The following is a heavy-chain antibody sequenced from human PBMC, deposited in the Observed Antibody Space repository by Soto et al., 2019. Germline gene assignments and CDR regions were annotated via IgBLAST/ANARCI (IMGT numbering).Heavy chain of an antibody. V-gene: IGHV4-59*01. D-gene: IGHD3-10*01. J-gene: IGHJ4*02. CDR3: ATEKSGSPGDS. Sequence: SETLSLTCTVSGASISSYYWSWIRQPPGEGLEWIAYIYHNGNTNYNPSLMNRVTISLDTSRNQFSLSLSSVTAADAAVYYCATEKSGSPGDSWGQGVLVTVSS. CDR1: GASISSYY. CDR2: IYHNGNT.